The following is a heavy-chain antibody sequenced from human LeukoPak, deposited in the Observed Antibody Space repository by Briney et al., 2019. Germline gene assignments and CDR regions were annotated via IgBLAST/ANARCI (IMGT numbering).Heavy chain of an antibody. CDR1: GFTVSSNY. Sequence: GGSLRLSCAASGFTVSSNYMSWVRQAPGKGLEWVSVLYSGGGTYYTDSVRGRFTISRDSSKNTLYLQMNSLRADDTAVYYCVGQTNKDYWGQGTLVTVSS. D-gene: IGHD2-8*01. J-gene: IGHJ4*02. CDR3: VGQTNKDY. CDR2: LYSGGGT. V-gene: IGHV3-53*01.